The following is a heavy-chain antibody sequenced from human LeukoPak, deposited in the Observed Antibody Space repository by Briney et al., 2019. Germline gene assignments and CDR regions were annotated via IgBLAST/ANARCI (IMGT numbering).Heavy chain of an antibody. CDR1: GITFSDHY. V-gene: IGHV3-72*01. CDR2: SRNKAESYTT. CDR3: AKDGIRNYYDSIGDIDY. Sequence: GGSLRLSCAASGITFSDHYMDWVRRAPGKGLEWVGRSRNKAESYTTEYAASVKGRFTISRDDSKNSLYLQMNSLRAEDTAVYYCAKDGIRNYYDSIGDIDYWGQGTQVTVSS. J-gene: IGHJ4*02. D-gene: IGHD3-22*01.